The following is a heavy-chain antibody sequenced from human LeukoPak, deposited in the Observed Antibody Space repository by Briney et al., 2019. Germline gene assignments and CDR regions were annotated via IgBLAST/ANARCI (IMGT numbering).Heavy chain of an antibody. J-gene: IGHJ5*02. CDR2: INTDGSST. D-gene: IGHD1-7*01. V-gene: IGHV3-74*01. CDR3: ARELFGITGTWANWFDP. CDR1: GFTFSSYW. Sequence: GGSLRLSCAASGFTFSSYWMQWVRQAPGKGLVWVSRINTDGSSTTYADSVKGRFTISRDNAKNTLYLQMNSLRAEDTAVYYCARELFGITGTWANWFDPWGQGTLVTVSS.